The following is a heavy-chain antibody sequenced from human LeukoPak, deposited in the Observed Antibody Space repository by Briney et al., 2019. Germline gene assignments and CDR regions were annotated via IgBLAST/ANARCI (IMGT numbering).Heavy chain of an antibody. CDR1: GFTFTSSA. D-gene: IGHD1-1*01. CDR3: AADWNRNSYYYYYMDV. CDR2: IVVGRGNT. J-gene: IGHJ6*03. V-gene: IGHV1-58*02. Sequence: ASVTVSCKASGFTFTSSAMQWVRQARGQRLEWIGWIVVGRGNTNYAQKFQERVTITRDMSTSTAYMELSSLRSEDTAVYHCAADWNRNSYYYYYMDVWGKGTTVTVSS.